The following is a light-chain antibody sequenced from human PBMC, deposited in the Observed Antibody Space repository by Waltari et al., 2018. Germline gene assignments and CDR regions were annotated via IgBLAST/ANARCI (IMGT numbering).Light chain of an antibody. CDR1: SSDIGGYDY. J-gene: IGLJ2*01. V-gene: IGLV2-14*03. CDR2: DII. Sequence: QSALTQPASVSGSPGQSIPISCTGTSSDIGGYDYVSLYQQHPGKAPKLMIYDIIKRPSGVSDRFSGSKSGNTASLTISGLQAEDEADYYCSSYAPSSTVFGGGTKLTVL. CDR3: SSYAPSSTV.